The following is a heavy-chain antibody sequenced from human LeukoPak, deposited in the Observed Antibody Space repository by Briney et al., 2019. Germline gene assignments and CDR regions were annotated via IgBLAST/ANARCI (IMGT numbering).Heavy chain of an antibody. CDR1: GFTFSDYY. CDR2: ISSSSYT. CDR3: GITMVRGVINQYDY. D-gene: IGHD3-10*01. J-gene: IGHJ4*02. Sequence: GGSLRLSCAASGFTFSDYYMSWIRQAPGKGLEWVSYISSSSYTNYADSVKGRFTISRDNAKNSLYLQMNRLRAEDTDVYYCGITMVRGVINQYDYWGQGTLVTVSS. V-gene: IGHV3-11*06.